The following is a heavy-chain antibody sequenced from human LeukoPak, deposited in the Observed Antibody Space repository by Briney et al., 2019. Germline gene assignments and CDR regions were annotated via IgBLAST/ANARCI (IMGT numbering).Heavy chain of an antibody. CDR1: GFTFSSYS. J-gene: IGHJ4*02. Sequence: GGSLRLSCAASGFTFSSYSMDWVRQAPGKGLEWVSYISSSSSPIYYADSVKGRFTISRDNAKNSLYLQMNSLRAEDTAVYYCARDLLYDSSGIFDYWGQGTLVTVSS. CDR3: ARDLLYDSSGIFDY. CDR2: ISSSSSPI. V-gene: IGHV3-48*01. D-gene: IGHD3-22*01.